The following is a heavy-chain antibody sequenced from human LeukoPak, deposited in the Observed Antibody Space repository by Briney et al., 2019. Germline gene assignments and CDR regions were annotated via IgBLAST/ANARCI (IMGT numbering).Heavy chain of an antibody. CDR2: INHSGST. CDR1: GGSFSGYY. D-gene: IGHD2-15*01. V-gene: IGHV4-34*01. Sequence: SETLSLTCAVYGGSFSGYYWSWIRQPPGKGLEWIGEINHSGSTNYNPSLKSRVTISVGPSKNQFSLKLSSVTAADTAVYYCARGSVVYCSGGSCYSHPYYYGMDVWGQGTTVTVSS. J-gene: IGHJ6*02. CDR3: ARGSVVYCSGGSCYSHPYYYGMDV.